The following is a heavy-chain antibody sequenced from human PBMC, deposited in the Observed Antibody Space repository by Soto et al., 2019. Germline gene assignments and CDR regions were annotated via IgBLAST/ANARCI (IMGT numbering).Heavy chain of an antibody. Sequence: QVQLVESGGGVVHPGRSLRLSCAASGFTLSDFGIHWVRQAPGKGLEWLAVISSDGSNKFYADSVQGRFTLSRDSSENTLYPQMTRLRIDDTAVYYCAKELSRGPIGMSLGSWGQGTLVTVSS. CDR3: AKELSRGPIGMSLGS. CDR2: ISSDGSNK. CDR1: GFTLSDFG. V-gene: IGHV3-30*18. D-gene: IGHD3-10*01. J-gene: IGHJ4*02.